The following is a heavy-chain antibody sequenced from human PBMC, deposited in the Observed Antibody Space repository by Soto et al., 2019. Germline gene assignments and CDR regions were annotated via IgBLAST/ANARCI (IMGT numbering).Heavy chain of an antibody. Sequence: SQTLSLTCAISGDSVSRNSAAWNWIRQSPSRGLEWLGRTYYRSKWYNDYAVSVKSRITINPDTSKNQFSLQLNSVTPEDTAVYYCARDVSFGEFSGSGPRRRYYYYYGMDVWGQGTTVTVSS. CDR2: TYYRSKWYN. CDR1: GDSVSRNSAA. V-gene: IGHV6-1*01. J-gene: IGHJ6*02. D-gene: IGHD3-10*01. CDR3: ARDVSFGEFSGSGPRRRYYYYYGMDV.